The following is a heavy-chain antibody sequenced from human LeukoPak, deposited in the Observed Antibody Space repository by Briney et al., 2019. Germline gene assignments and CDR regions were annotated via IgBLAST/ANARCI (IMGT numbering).Heavy chain of an antibody. J-gene: IGHJ5*02. CDR2: IIPILGIA. CDR3: ARVESSYSSSWYPYWFDP. Sequence: SVKVSCKASGGTFSSYAISWVRQAPGQGLEWMGRIIPILGIANYAQKFQGRVTITADKSTSTAYMELSSLRSEDTAVYYCARVESSYSSSWYPYWFDPWSQGTLVTVSS. V-gene: IGHV1-69*04. CDR1: GGTFSSYA. D-gene: IGHD6-13*01.